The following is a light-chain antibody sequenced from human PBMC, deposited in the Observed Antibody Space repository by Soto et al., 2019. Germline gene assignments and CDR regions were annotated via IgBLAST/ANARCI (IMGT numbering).Light chain of an antibody. Sequence: EIVLTQSPGTLSLSPGERATLSCRASQSVSSSYLAWYQKKPGEAPMLLIYGASSRTTGSPNRFSGSGAGKDFTLTISRLEPEEFAVYYCQQYGSSPFTFGPGTKVDIK. V-gene: IGKV3-20*01. CDR2: GAS. CDR1: QSVSSSY. J-gene: IGKJ3*01. CDR3: QQYGSSPFT.